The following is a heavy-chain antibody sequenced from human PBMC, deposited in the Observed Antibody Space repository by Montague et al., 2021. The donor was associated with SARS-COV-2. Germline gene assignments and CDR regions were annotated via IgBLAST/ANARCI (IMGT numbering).Heavy chain of an antibody. CDR1: GGSISTYY. J-gene: IGHJ3*02. D-gene: IGHD3-10*01. CDR3: ARVDITMVRGVNRWAFDI. CDR2: IYYSGST. V-gene: IGHV4-59*01. Sequence: SETLSLTCTVSGGSISTYYWSWIRQPPGKGLEWIGYIYYSGSTNYYPSLKSRVTISVDTSKNQFSLKLSSVTAADTAVYYCARVDITMVRGVNRWAFDIWGQGTMVTASS.